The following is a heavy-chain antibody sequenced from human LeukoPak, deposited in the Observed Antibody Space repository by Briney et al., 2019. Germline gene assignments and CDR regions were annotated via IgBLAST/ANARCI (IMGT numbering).Heavy chain of an antibody. Sequence: GGSLRLSCAASGFTFSDYYMSWIRQAPGKGLEWVSYISSSGSTIYYADSVKGRFTISRDNAKNSLYLQMNSLRAEDTAVYYCARADYYGSGSYRNAFDYWGQGTLVTVSS. CDR2: ISSSGSTI. CDR1: GFTFSDYY. J-gene: IGHJ4*02. D-gene: IGHD3-10*01. V-gene: IGHV3-11*01. CDR3: ARADYYGSGSYRNAFDY.